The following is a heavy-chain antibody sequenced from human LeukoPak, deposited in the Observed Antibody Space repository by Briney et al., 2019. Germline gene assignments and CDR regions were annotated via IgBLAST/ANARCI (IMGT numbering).Heavy chain of an antibody. CDR3: ARNRWYPNPNYYYYYMDV. CDR1: GGSISSSSYY. J-gene: IGHJ6*03. Sequence: SETLSLTCTVSGGSISSSSYYWGWIRQPPGKGLEWIGSIYYSGSTYYNPSLKSRVTISVDTSKNQFSLKLSSVTAADTAVYYCARNRWYPNPNYYYYYMDVWGKGTTVTISS. D-gene: IGHD2-15*01. V-gene: IGHV4-39*07. CDR2: IYYSGST.